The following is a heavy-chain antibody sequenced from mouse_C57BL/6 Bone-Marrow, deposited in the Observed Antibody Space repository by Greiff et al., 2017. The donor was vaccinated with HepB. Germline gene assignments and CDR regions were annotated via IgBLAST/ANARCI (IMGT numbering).Heavy chain of an antibody. Sequence: VKVVESGPGLVAPSQSLSITCTVSGFSLTSYGVDWVRQSPGKGLEWLGVIWGVGSTNYNSALKSRLSISKDNSKSQVFLKMNSLQTDDTAMYYCAIIYYDYDGYYAMDYWGQGTSVTVSS. V-gene: IGHV2-6*01. D-gene: IGHD2-4*01. J-gene: IGHJ4*01. CDR2: IWGVGST. CDR1: GFSLTSYG. CDR3: AIIYYDYDGYYAMDY.